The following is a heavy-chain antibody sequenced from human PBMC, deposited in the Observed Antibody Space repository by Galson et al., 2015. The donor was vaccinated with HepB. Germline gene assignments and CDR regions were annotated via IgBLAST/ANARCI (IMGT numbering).Heavy chain of an antibody. Sequence: SVKVSCKAPGYTFTSYYMHWVRQAPGQGLEWMGIINPSGGSTSYAQKFQGRVTMTRDTSTSTVYMELSSLRSEDTAVYYCAREGEEAAAISISNWFDPWGQGTLVTVSS. D-gene: IGHD6-13*01. CDR2: INPSGGST. J-gene: IGHJ5*02. CDR3: AREGEEAAAISISNWFDP. V-gene: IGHV1-46*01. CDR1: GYTFTSYY.